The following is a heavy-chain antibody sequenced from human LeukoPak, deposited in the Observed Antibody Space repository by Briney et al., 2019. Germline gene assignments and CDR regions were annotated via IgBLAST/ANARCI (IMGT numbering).Heavy chain of an antibody. Sequence: SETLSLTCTVSGASFNSDDQYWNWIRQSPGKGLEWIGSIHPSGMLYNNPSLESRVTMSRDTSKNQFSLNLNSVTAADTAVYFWSRGLDGRKRGYWGQGILVTVSS. CDR1: GASFNSDDQY. J-gene: IGHJ4*02. D-gene: IGHD1-26*01. CDR3: SRGLDGRKRGY. CDR2: IHPSGML. V-gene: IGHV4-31*03.